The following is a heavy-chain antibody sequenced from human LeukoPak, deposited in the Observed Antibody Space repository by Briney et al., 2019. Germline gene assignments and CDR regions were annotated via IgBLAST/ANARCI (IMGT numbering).Heavy chain of an antibody. CDR3: TTDYRIPLWYDFDY. Sequence: GGSLRLSCAASGFTFSNAWMSGVRQAPGKGREWVGRIKSKTDGGTTDYAAPVKGRFTISRDDSKNNRYLQINSLKTEDTPVHYCTTDYRIPLWYDFDYWGQGTLVTVSS. J-gene: IGHJ4*02. CDR2: IKSKTDGGTT. CDR1: GFTFSNAW. D-gene: IGHD5-18*01. V-gene: IGHV3-15*01.